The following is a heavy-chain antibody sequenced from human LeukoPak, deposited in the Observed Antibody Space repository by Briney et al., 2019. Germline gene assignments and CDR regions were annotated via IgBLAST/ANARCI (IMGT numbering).Heavy chain of an antibody. J-gene: IGHJ4*02. V-gene: IGHV1-18*01. D-gene: IGHD3-10*01. CDR1: GYTFTSYG. Sequence: ASVKVSCKASGYTFTSYGFSWVRQAPGQGLEWMGWISTYYGNTNYAQKLQDRVTMTTDTSTSTAYMELTSLRSDNTAVYYCARVYSTNYYGSGDRPFLFDYWGQGTVVTVSS. CDR2: ISTYYGNT. CDR3: ARVYSTNYYGSGDRPFLFDY.